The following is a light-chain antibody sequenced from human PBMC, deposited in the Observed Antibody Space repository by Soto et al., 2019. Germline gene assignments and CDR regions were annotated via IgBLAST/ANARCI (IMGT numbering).Light chain of an antibody. CDR1: SSDVGGYSY. J-gene: IGLJ1*01. Sequence: QSVLTQPRSVSGSPGHSATIPCTGTSSDVGGYSYVSWYQQHPGKAPKLMISDVSKRPSGVPDRFSGSKFGNTASLTISGLQAEDEADYYCCSYAGAFTYVFGSGTKVTVL. CDR2: DVS. CDR3: CSYAGAFTYV. V-gene: IGLV2-11*01.